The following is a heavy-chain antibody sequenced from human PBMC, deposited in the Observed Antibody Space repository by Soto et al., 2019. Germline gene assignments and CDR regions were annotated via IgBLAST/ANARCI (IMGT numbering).Heavy chain of an antibody. CDR1: GFTFSSYG. V-gene: IGHV3-30*18. CDR2: ISYDGSNK. D-gene: IGHD6-19*01. J-gene: IGHJ4*02. CDR3: AKDHLYSSGHDY. Sequence: GVSLRLSCAASGFTFSSYGMHWVRQAPGKGLEWVAVISYDGSNKYYADSVKGRFTISRDNSKNTLYLQMNSLRAEDTAVYYCAKDHLYSSGHDYWGQGTLVTVSS.